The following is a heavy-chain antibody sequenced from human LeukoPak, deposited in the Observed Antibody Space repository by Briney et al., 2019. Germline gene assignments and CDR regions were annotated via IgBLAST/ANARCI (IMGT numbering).Heavy chain of an antibody. V-gene: IGHV1-69*04. CDR2: IIPILGIA. CDR3: ASSGSAGAFDI. CDR1: GGTFSSYA. J-gene: IGHJ3*02. D-gene: IGHD1-26*01. Sequence: SVKVSCKASGGTFSSYAISWVRQAPGQGLEWMGRIIPILGIANYAQKFQGRVTITADKSTSTAYMELSSLRSEDTAVCYCASSGSAGAFDIWGQGTMVTVSS.